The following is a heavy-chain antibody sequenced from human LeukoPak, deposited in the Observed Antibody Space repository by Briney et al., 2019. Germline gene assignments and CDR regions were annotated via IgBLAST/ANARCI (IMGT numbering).Heavy chain of an antibody. D-gene: IGHD2-15*01. J-gene: IGHJ4*02. V-gene: IGHV3-23*01. CDR1: GFTFRSYA. CDR2: ISTSGGTT. CDR3: ARQLGYCSDGSCYFDS. Sequence: GGSLRLSCAASGFTFRSYAMSWVRQAPGKGLEWVSAISTSGGTTYYADSVKGRFTISRDNSKNTLYLQMSSLTAEDTAVCHCARQLGYCSDGSCYFDSWGQGTLVTVSS.